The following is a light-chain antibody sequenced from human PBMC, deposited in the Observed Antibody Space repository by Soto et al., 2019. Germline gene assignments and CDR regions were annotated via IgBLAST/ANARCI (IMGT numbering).Light chain of an antibody. CDR1: ETVATN. CDR3: QQYFEWPPMT. J-gene: IGKJ1*01. CDR2: GAS. Sequence: VMTQSPATLSLSPGERATLSCWASETVATNLAWYQQKPGQAPRLLISGASTRAAGISDRFRGSGSGTEFTLTISSLRSEDSAIYYCQQYFEWPPMTFGQGPKVEI. V-gene: IGKV3-15*01.